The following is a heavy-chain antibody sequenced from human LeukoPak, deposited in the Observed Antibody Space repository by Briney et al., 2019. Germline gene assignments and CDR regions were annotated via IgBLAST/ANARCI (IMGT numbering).Heavy chain of an antibody. V-gene: IGHV4-34*01. CDR3: ARISSSNWYNERGAFDV. J-gene: IGHJ3*01. D-gene: IGHD6-13*01. Sequence: SETLSLTCAVYGGSFSGYCWSWIRQPPGKGLEWIGEINHSGSTNYNPSLKSRVTISVDTSKNQFSLKLRSVTAADTAVCYCARISSSNWYNERGAFDVWGQGTMVTVSS. CDR1: GGSFSGYC. CDR2: INHSGST.